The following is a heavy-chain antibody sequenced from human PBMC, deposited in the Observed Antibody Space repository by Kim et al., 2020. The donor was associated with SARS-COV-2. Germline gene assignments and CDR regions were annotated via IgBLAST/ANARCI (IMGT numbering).Heavy chain of an antibody. Sequence: ADSVKGRFTISSDNSKNTLYLQMNSLGAEDTAVYYCARTRGGGYYYGMDVWGQGTTVTVSS. D-gene: IGHD3-16*01. CDR3: ARTRGGGYYYGMDV. J-gene: IGHJ6*02. V-gene: IGHV3-33*01.